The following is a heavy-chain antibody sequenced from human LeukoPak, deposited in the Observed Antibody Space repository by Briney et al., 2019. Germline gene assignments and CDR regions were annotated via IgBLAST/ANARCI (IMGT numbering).Heavy chain of an antibody. V-gene: IGHV1-18*01. Sequence: ASVKVSCKASGYTFSSYGISWVRQAPGQGLEWMGWISAYNGNTNYAQKLQGRVTMTTDTSTSTAYMELRSLRSDDTAVYYCARDFFFRDFWSGKTPWGQGTLVTVSS. CDR1: GYTFSSYG. D-gene: IGHD3-3*01. J-gene: IGHJ4*02. CDR3: ARDFFFRDFWSGKTP. CDR2: ISAYNGNT.